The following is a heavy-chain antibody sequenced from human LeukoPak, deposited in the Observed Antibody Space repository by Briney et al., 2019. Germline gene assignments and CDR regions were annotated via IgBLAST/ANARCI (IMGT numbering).Heavy chain of an antibody. CDR1: GFTFSSYV. J-gene: IGHJ4*02. V-gene: IGHV3-74*01. D-gene: IGHD3-3*01. CDR3: ATDRGWRTSGYYLYYFEY. CDR2: ISHDGFI. Sequence: PGGSLRLSCETAGFTFSSYVMHWVRRTPGKGLVWVSRISHDGFISYADSVKGRFTISRDNAKNTLILQMNSLRAEDTAVYYCATDRGWRTSGYYLYYFEYWGQGTLVTYSS.